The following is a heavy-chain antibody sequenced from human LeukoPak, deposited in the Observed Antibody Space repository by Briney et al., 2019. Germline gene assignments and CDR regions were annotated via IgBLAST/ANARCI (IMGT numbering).Heavy chain of an antibody. CDR2: IYSGGST. D-gene: IGHD3-22*01. Sequence: GGSLRLSCAASGFTVSSNYMSWVRQAPGKGLEGVSVIYSGGSTYYADSVKGRFTISRHNSKNTLYLQMNSLRAEDTAVYYCARGQRNYYDSSGYYYDYWGQGTLVTVSS. J-gene: IGHJ4*02. CDR1: GFTVSSNY. V-gene: IGHV3-53*04. CDR3: ARGQRNYYDSSGYYYDY.